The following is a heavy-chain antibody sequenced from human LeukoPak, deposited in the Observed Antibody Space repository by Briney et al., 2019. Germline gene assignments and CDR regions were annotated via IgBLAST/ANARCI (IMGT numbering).Heavy chain of an antibody. Sequence: SETLSLTCAVYGGSFSGYYWSWIRQPPGKRLEWIGEINHSGTTNYNPSLKSRVTISVDTSKNQFSLKLSSVTAADTAVYYCARGGRYCSSTSCWRPYYYGMDVWGQGTTVTVSS. CDR3: ARGGRYCSSTSCWRPYYYGMDV. J-gene: IGHJ6*02. CDR1: GGSFSGYY. D-gene: IGHD2-2*01. CDR2: INHSGTT. V-gene: IGHV4-34*01.